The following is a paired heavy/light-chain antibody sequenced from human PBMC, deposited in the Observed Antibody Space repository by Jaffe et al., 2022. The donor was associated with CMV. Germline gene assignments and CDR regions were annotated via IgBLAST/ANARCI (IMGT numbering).Light chain of an antibody. V-gene: IGLV3-25*03. Sequence: SYELTQPPSVSVSPGQTARITCSGDALPKQYAYWYQQKPGQAPVLVIYKDSERPSGIPERFSGSSSGTTVTLTISGVQAEDEADYYCQSADSSGTYFVFGGGTKLTVL. CDR2: KDS. CDR1: ALPKQY. J-gene: IGLJ2*01. CDR3: QSADSSGTYFV.
Heavy chain of an antibody. Sequence: QVQLVQSGAEVKKPGASVKVSCKASGYTFTSYGISWVRQAPGQGLEWMGWISAYNGNTNYAQKLQGRVTMTTDTSTSTAYMELRSLRSDDTAVYYCARDSRYCSSTSCLQSGWFDPWGQGTLVTVSS. CDR1: GYTFTSYG. V-gene: IGHV1-18*01. CDR2: ISAYNGNT. CDR3: ARDSRYCSSTSCLQSGWFDP. J-gene: IGHJ5*02. D-gene: IGHD2-2*01.